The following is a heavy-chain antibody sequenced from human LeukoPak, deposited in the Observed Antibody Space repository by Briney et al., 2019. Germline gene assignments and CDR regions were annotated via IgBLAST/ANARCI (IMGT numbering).Heavy chain of an antibody. CDR3: AKPGDYYDSSGYFDY. CDR2: IRYDGSNT. D-gene: IGHD3-22*01. V-gene: IGHV3-30*02. Sequence: GGSLRLSCAASGFTFSSYGMHWVRQAPGKGLEWVAFIRYDGSNTYYADSVKGRFTISRDNSKNTLYRQMNSLRAEDTAVYYCAKPGDYYDSSGYFDYWGQGTLVTVSS. CDR1: GFTFSSYG. J-gene: IGHJ4*02.